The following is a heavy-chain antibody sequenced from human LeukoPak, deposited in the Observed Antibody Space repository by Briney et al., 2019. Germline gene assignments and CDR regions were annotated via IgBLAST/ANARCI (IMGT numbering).Heavy chain of an antibody. Sequence: GASVKVSCKASGYTFTTYIMNWVRQAPGQGLERMGWINTNTGNPTYAQGFTGRFVFSLDTSVSTAYLQISSLKAEDTAVYYCARGPERTRYYDSSGYQIDYWGQGTLVTVSS. CDR3: ARGPERTRYYDSSGYQIDY. J-gene: IGHJ4*02. CDR1: GYTFTTYI. V-gene: IGHV7-4-1*02. CDR2: INTNTGNP. D-gene: IGHD3-22*01.